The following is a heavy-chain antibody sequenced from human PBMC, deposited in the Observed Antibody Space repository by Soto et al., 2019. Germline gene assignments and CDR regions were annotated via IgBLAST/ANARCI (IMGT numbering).Heavy chain of an antibody. Sequence: VGSLRLSCAASGFTFNTYSMNWVRQAPGKGLEWVSSISSSGTYTYYPDSLKGRITISRDNANNSLYLQMNSLTAEDTAIYFCARGGRASGYDFYYYGMDVWGQGTKVTVSS. CDR2: ISSSGTYT. J-gene: IGHJ6*02. CDR3: ARGGRASGYDFYYYGMDV. D-gene: IGHD5-12*01. CDR1: GFTFNTYS. V-gene: IGHV3-21*01.